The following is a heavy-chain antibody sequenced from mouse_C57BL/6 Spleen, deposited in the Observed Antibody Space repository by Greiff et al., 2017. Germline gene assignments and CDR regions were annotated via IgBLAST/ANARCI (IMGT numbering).Heavy chain of an antibody. CDR2: IWRGGST. CDR1: GFSLTSYG. J-gene: IGHJ1*03. D-gene: IGHD1-1*01. Sequence: VQLQQSGPGLVQPSQSLSITCTVSGFSLTSYGVHWVRQSPGKGLEWLGVIWRGGSTDYNAAFMSRLGITKENSKSQVFFKMNSLQADDTAIYYCAKKDGSSPLNWYFDVWGTGTTVTVSA. V-gene: IGHV2-5*01. CDR3: AKKDGSSPLNWYFDV.